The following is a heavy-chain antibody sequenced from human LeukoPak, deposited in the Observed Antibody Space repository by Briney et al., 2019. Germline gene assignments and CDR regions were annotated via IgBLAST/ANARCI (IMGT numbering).Heavy chain of an antibody. V-gene: IGHV3-23*01. D-gene: IGHD1-14*01. CDR2: INDGGSLT. Sequence: GGSLRPSCAASGFTFRRYAMTLVRQAPGKGLEWVSGINDGGSLTYYADSVKGRFTISRDSSNNTLNLQMNSLRAEDTAIYYCARRTADYYFDYWGQGTLVTVSS. CDR3: ARRTADYYFDY. J-gene: IGHJ4*02. CDR1: GFTFRRYA.